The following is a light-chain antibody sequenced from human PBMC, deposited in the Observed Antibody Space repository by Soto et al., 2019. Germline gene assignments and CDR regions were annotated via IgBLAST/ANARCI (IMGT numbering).Light chain of an antibody. J-gene: IGLJ1*01. CDR2: DVT. CDR1: SSDVGSHNY. CDR3: SSYVTSGTPYV. V-gene: IGLV2-14*03. Sequence: QSALTQPASVSGSPGQSITISCTGTSSDVGSHNYVSWYQQYPGKAPKLIIYDVTNRPSGVSNRFFGSKSGNTASLPISGRQAEDEADYYCSSYVTSGTPYVFATGTKVTVL.